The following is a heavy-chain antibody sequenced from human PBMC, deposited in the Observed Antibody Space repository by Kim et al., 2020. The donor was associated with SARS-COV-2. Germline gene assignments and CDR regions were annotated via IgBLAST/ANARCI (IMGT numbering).Heavy chain of an antibody. V-gene: IGHV1-3*01. D-gene: IGHD6-19*01. Sequence: ASVKVSCKASGYTFTSYAMHWVRQAPGQRLEWMGWINAGNGNTKYSQKFQGRVTITRDTSASTAYMELSSLRSEDTAVYYCARVRPWYSSGLWFWFDPWGQGTLVTVSS. J-gene: IGHJ5*02. CDR1: GYTFTSYA. CDR3: ARVRPWYSSGLWFWFDP. CDR2: INAGNGNT.